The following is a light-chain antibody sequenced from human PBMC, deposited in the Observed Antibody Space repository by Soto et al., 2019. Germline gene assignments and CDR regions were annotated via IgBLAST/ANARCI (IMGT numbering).Light chain of an antibody. V-gene: IGLV2-14*03. J-gene: IGLJ1*01. CDR3: YSYTSSNTYV. CDR1: SSDVGGYNY. Sequence: SALTQPASVSWSPGQSITISCTGTSSDVGGYNYVSWYQHHPGKVPQLMIYDVSNRPSGVSNRFSGSKSGNTASLTISGLQAEDEADYYCYSYTSSNTYVFGTGTKVTVL. CDR2: DVS.